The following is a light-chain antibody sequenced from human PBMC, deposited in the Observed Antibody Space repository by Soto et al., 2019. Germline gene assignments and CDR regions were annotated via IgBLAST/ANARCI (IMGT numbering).Light chain of an antibody. CDR3: SSYTSSSTLYV. V-gene: IGLV2-14*01. J-gene: IGLJ1*01. Sequence: QSALTQPASVSGSPRQSITISCTGASSDVGSYTYVSWYQQHPGKAPKLMIYEVNNRPSGVSNRFSGSKSGNKASLTISGLQAEDEDDYYCSSYTSSSTLYVFGTGTKVTVL. CDR2: EVN. CDR1: SSDVGSYTY.